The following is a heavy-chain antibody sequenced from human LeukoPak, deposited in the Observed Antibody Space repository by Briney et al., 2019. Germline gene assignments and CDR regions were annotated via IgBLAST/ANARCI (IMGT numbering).Heavy chain of an antibody. J-gene: IGHJ4*02. Sequence: PSETLSLTCTVSGGSISSYYWSWIRQPPGKGLEWIGYIYYSGSTYYNPSLKSRVTISVDTSKNQFSLKLSSVTAADTAVYYCARARLVGATRPFDYWGQGTLVTVSS. CDR3: ARARLVGATRPFDY. CDR2: IYYSGST. CDR1: GGSISSYY. V-gene: IGHV4-59*01. D-gene: IGHD1-26*01.